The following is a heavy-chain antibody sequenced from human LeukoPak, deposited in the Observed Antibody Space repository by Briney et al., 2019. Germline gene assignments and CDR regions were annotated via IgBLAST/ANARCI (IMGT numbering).Heavy chain of an antibody. CDR1: GFTFSSYS. D-gene: IGHD6-13*01. CDR2: ISSSSSYI. Sequence: GGSLRLSCAASGFTFSSYSMNWVRQAPGKGLEWVSSISSSSSYIYYADSVKGRFTISRDNAKNSLYLQMNSLRAEDTAVYYCARDISVAAGTFRTYWGQGTLVTVSS. CDR3: ARDISVAAGTFRTY. V-gene: IGHV3-21*01. J-gene: IGHJ4*02.